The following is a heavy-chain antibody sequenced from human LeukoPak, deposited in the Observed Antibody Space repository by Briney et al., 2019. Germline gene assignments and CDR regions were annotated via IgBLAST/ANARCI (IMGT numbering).Heavy chain of an antibody. CDR1: GITFSTYG. V-gene: IGHV3-23*01. Sequence: PGGSLRLSCVASGITFSTYGMSWVRQAPGKGLEWVSALSGSGSSTYYADSVKGRFTISRDNSKNTLYLQMNSLRAEDTAVYYCAKDSPILTYWGQGTLVSVSS. D-gene: IGHD3-9*01. J-gene: IGHJ4*02. CDR3: AKDSPILTY. CDR2: LSGSGSST.